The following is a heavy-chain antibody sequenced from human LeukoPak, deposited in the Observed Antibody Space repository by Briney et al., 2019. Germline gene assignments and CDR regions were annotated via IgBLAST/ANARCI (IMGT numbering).Heavy chain of an antibody. J-gene: IGHJ4*02. D-gene: IGHD6-19*01. CDR1: GGSISSSNW. CDR2: IYHSGST. Sequence: PSETLSLTCAVSGGSISSSNWWSWVRQPPGKGLEWIGEIYHSGSTNYNPSLKSRVTISVDKSKNQFSLKLSSVTAADTAVYYCAKTDGAENSSGWPPRDYFDYWGQGTLVTVSS. CDR3: AKTDGAENSSGWPPRDYFDY. V-gene: IGHV4-4*02.